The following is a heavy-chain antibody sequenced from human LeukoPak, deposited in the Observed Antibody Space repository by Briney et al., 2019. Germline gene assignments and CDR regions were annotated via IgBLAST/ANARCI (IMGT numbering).Heavy chain of an antibody. J-gene: IGHJ4*02. CDR2: INPSGGST. V-gene: IGHV1-46*01. CDR3: ARAEQLAEFDY. CDR1: GYTFTSYY. D-gene: IGHD6-6*01. Sequence: ASVKVSCKASGYTFTSYYMHWVRQAPGQGLEWMGIINPSGGSTGYAQKFQSRVTMTRDTSTSTVYMELSSLRSEDTAVYYCARAEQLAEFDYWGQGTLVTVSS.